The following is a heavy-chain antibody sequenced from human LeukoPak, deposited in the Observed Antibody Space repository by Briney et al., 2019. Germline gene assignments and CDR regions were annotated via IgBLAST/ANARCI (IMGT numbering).Heavy chain of an antibody. Sequence: GGSLRLSCAASGFTFSSYAMSWVRQAPGKGLEWVSAISGSGGSTYYADSVKGRFTISRDNSKNTLYLQMNSLRAEDTAVYYCARENTYCSSTSCYPMPQYYYGMDVWGQGTTVTVSS. J-gene: IGHJ6*02. D-gene: IGHD2-2*01. CDR1: GFTFSSYA. V-gene: IGHV3-23*01. CDR2: ISGSGGST. CDR3: ARENTYCSSTSCYPMPQYYYGMDV.